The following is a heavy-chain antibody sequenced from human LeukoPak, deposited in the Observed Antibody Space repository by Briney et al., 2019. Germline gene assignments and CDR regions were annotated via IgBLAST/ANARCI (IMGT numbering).Heavy chain of an antibody. J-gene: IGHJ4*02. Sequence: GGSLRLSCAASGFTFSSYGMHWVRQAPGKGLEWVAFIRYDGSNKYYADSVKGRFTISRDNSKNTLYLQMNSLRAEDTAVYYCTRYSYNSGPNDYWGQGILVTVSS. CDR2: IRYDGSNK. CDR3: TRYSYNSGPNDY. D-gene: IGHD3-10*01. V-gene: IGHV3-30*02. CDR1: GFTFSSYG.